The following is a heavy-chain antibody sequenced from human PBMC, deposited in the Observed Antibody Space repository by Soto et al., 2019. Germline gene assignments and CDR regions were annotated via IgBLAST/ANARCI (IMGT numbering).Heavy chain of an antibody. V-gene: IGHV3-23*01. J-gene: IGHJ4*02. Sequence: EVQLLESGGGLVQPGGSLRISCATSGFRFSDYGINWVRQAPGKGLEWVSGITKTGRSTFLADSVRGRFTISRDNLNNIVYLQMNNLRVEDTAQYYCAKADGEQWLLPHLDKWGQGTLVTVS. CDR1: GFRFSDYG. D-gene: IGHD6-19*01. CDR2: ITKTGRST. CDR3: AKADGEQWLLPHLDK.